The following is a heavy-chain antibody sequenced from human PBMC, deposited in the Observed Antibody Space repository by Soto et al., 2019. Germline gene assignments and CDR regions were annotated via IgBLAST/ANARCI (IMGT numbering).Heavy chain of an antibody. J-gene: IGHJ5*02. D-gene: IGHD3-10*01. Sequence: QVQLVQSGAEVKKPGASVKVSCKASGYTFTSYGISWVRQAPGQGLEWMGWISAYNGNTNCAQKLQGRVTMTTDPSRSPACMELRSLGSDDTAVYYCARAPMVRANNWFDPWGQGNLVTVSS. CDR1: GYTFTSYG. CDR2: ISAYNGNT. V-gene: IGHV1-18*01. CDR3: ARAPMVRANNWFDP.